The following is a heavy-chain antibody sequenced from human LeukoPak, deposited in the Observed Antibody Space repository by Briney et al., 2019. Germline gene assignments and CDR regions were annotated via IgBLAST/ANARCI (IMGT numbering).Heavy chain of an antibody. D-gene: IGHD5-24*01. CDR1: GGSISSGGYY. V-gene: IGHV4-31*03. Sequence: SQTLSLTCTVSGGSISSGGYYWSWIRQHPGKGLEWIGYIYYSGSTYYNPSLKSRVTISVDTSKNQFSLKLSSVTAADTAVYYCARSGKMATMPFDYGGQGTLVTVSS. J-gene: IGHJ4*02. CDR2: IYYSGST. CDR3: ARSGKMATMPFDY.